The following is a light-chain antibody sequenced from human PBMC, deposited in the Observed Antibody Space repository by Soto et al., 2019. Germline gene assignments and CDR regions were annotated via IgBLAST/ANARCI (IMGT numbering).Light chain of an antibody. V-gene: IGKV3-20*01. Sequence: ETVLTQSPGTLYLSPGERATLSCRASQSVGGSSLAWYQQRPGQAPRLLIYHTSNRATGIPDRFSGSGSGTDFTLTISRLEPEDFAVYYCQQDHSSPRTFGQGTKVEIK. CDR3: QQDHSSPRT. J-gene: IGKJ1*01. CDR2: HTS. CDR1: QSVGGSS.